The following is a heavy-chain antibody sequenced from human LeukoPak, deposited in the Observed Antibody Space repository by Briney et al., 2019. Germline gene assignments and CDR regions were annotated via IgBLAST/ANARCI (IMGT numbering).Heavy chain of an antibody. Sequence: GSLSLSGAASGLTLRDYAMHWVRQAPGKGLEYVSAIDSKEGSTYYANSVKGRFTISRDNSKNTLYLQMGSLRVEDTAVYYCTKLAKYFSVSETYSFFEHWGQGAPVTASS. J-gene: IGHJ4*02. CDR2: IDSKEGST. D-gene: IGHD3-10*02. V-gene: IGHV3-64*01. CDR1: GLTLRDYA. CDR3: TKLAKYFSVSETYSFFEH.